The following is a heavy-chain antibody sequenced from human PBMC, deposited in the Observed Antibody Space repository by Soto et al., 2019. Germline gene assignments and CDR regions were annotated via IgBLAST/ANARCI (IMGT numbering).Heavy chain of an antibody. Sequence: GASVKVSCKASGYTFTSYNINWVRQAAGQGLEWMGWMNPYNGNTGYAERFQGRVTLTRDTSTSTAYMELTGLRSDDTAVYYCVKPGILVPTVDWGQGTRVTVSS. J-gene: IGHJ4*02. CDR1: GYTFTSYN. V-gene: IGHV1-8*01. D-gene: IGHD1-1*01. CDR2: MNPYNGNT. CDR3: VKPGILVPTVD.